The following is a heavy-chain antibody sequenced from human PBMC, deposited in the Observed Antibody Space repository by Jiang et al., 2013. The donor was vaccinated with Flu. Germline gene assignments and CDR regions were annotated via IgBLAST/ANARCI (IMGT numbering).Heavy chain of an antibody. CDR3: ASSTTYPARMDV. V-gene: IGHV4-34*01. CDR2: INHSGST. Sequence: LLKPSETLSLTCAVYGGSFSGYYWSWIRQPPGKGLEWIGEINHSGSTNYNPSLKSRVTISVDTSKNQFSLKLSSVTAADTAVYYCASSTTYPARMDVWGQGTTVTVSS. J-gene: IGHJ6*02. CDR1: GGSFSGYY. D-gene: IGHD2-2*01.